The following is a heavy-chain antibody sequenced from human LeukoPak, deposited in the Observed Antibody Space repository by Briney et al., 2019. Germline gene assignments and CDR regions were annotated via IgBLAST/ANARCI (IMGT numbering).Heavy chain of an antibody. D-gene: IGHD2-2*01. V-gene: IGHV4-31*03. CDR1: GDSVSSGGYY. CDR2: IYPSGST. CDR3: ARGYGSNSYSPGFDP. Sequence: PSQTLSLTCTVSGDSVSSGGYYWSWIRQHPVKGLEWIGYIYPSGSTFYNPSLRSRLALSKDTSKNQFSLNLSSVTAADTAVYYCARGYGSNSYSPGFDPWGQGTLVTVSS. J-gene: IGHJ5*02.